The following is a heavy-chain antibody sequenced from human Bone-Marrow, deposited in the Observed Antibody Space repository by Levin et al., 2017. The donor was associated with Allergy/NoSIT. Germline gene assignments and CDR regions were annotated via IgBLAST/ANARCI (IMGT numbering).Heavy chain of an antibody. Sequence: SETLSLTCGVYGGSLSGYYWSWIRQPPGEGLEWIGEISHSGSTNYYASLKSRVTMSVDTSKNHFSLNLSSVTAADTAVYFCARGRRTYYYELGSYHDRSPFDLWGQGTLVTVSS. CDR3: ARGRRTYYYELGSYHDRSPFDL. CDR1: GGSLSGYY. J-gene: IGHJ4*02. V-gene: IGHV4-34*01. D-gene: IGHD3-10*01. CDR2: ISHSGST.